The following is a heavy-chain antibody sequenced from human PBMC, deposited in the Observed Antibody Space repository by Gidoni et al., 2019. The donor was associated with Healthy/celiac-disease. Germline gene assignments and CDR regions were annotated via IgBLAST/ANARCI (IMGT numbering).Heavy chain of an antibody. CDR3: ARVPLGGGSEPVDY. J-gene: IGHJ4*02. D-gene: IGHD2-15*01. CDR2: INHSGST. CDR1: GGSCSGYY. V-gene: IGHV4-34*01. Sequence: QVQLPQWGAGLLKPAAALALPCAVYGGSCSGYYWSWIRQPPGKGLEWIGEINHSGSTNYNPSLKSRVTISLDTSKNQFSLKLSSGTAADTAVYYCARVPLGGGSEPVDYWGQGTLVTVSS.